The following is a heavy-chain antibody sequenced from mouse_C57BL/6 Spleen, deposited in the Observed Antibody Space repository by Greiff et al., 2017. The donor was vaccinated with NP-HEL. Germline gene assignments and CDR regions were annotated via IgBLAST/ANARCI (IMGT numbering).Heavy chain of an antibody. D-gene: IGHD1-1*01. CDR2: ISSGSSTI. CDR1: GFTFSDYG. Sequence: EVMLVESGGGLVKPGGSLKLSCAASGFTFSDYGMHWVRQAPEKGLEWVAYISSGSSTIYYADTVKGRFTISRDNAKNTLFLQMTSLRSEDTAMYYCARRTTVVPFAYWGQGTLVTVSA. J-gene: IGHJ3*01. V-gene: IGHV5-17*01. CDR3: ARRTTVVPFAY.